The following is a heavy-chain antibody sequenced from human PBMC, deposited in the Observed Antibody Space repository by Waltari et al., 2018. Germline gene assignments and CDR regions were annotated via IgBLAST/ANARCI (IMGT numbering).Heavy chain of an antibody. CDR1: GYAFPAYY. V-gene: IGHV1-2*02. CDR3: AREVFRFDY. Sequence: VQLVQSGAEVKKPGASVKLSCEASGYAFPAYYFHWGRQAPGRGLEWMGYVEPQNGGISYAQRFQGRVTMTRDTSISTVYMELSGLTSDDTAVYYCAREVFRFDYWGQGALVTVSS. CDR2: VEPQNGGI. J-gene: IGHJ4*02.